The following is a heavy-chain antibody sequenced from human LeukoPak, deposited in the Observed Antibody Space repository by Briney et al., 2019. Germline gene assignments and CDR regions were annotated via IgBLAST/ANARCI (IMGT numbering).Heavy chain of an antibody. D-gene: IGHD2-2*01. CDR1: GFTFRTYA. CDR2: ISSNGGST. Sequence: GGSLRLSCAASGFTFRTYAMHWVRQAPGKGLEYVSAISSNGGSTYYANSVKGRFTISRDNSKNTLYLQMGSLRAEDMAVYYCARGGGDCSSTSCYLEYWGQGTLVTVSS. V-gene: IGHV3-64*01. J-gene: IGHJ4*02. CDR3: ARGGGDCSSTSCYLEY.